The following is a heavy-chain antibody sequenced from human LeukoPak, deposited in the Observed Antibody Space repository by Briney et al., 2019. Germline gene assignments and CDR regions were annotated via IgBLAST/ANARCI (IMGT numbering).Heavy chain of an antibody. CDR2: INPNSGDT. CDR1: VYTFTDYY. J-gene: IGHJ4*02. Sequence: ASVKVSCKASVYTFTDYYMHWVRQAPGQPFEWMGWINPNSGDTNYAQKFQCSVTMTRDTSISTAHMELSRLRSDDTAVYYCARANFLYCSSTTCLFDYWGQGPLVIVSS. V-gene: IGHV1-2*02. D-gene: IGHD2-2*01. CDR3: ARANFLYCSSTTCLFDY.